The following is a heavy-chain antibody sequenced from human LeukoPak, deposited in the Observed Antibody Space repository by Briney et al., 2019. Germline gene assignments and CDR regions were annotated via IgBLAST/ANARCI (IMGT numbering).Heavy chain of an antibody. Sequence: SVKVSCKASGGTFSSYAISWVRQAPGQGLEWMGGIIPIFGTANYAQKFQGRVTITADESTSTAYMELSSLRSEDTAVYYCARDRVVVVVAATPDYYGMDVWGQGTTVTVSS. CDR2: IIPIFGTA. V-gene: IGHV1-69*13. D-gene: IGHD2-15*01. CDR3: ARDRVVVVVAATPDYYGMDV. J-gene: IGHJ6*02. CDR1: GGTFSSYA.